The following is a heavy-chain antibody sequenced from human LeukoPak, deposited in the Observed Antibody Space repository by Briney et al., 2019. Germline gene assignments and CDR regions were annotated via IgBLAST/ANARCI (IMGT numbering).Heavy chain of an antibody. D-gene: IGHD2/OR15-2a*01. V-gene: IGHV3-53*01. CDR1: GFTVSSNY. J-gene: IGHJ4*02. CDR3: ARAVYGSFDY. CDR2: IYSGGST. Sequence: GGSLRLSCAASGFTVSSNYMSWVRQAPGKGLEWVSIIYSGGSTYYADSVKGRFSISRDSSKNTLYLQMNSLRVEDTAVYYCARAVYGSFDYWGQGTLVTVSS.